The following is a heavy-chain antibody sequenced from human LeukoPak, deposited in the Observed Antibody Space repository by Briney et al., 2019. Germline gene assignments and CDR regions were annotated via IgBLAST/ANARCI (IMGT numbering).Heavy chain of an antibody. Sequence: GGSLRLSCAVSGFRVRDYYMSWVRQAPGKGLEWVGLIRDSGEAFYADFARGRFAISRDESENTLYLQMNSLRVEDTAVYFCARDRAANQDWVEFDPWGQGTPVIVSS. CDR2: IRDSGEA. CDR3: ARDRAANQDWVEFDP. J-gene: IGHJ5*02. D-gene: IGHD3/OR15-3a*01. V-gene: IGHV3-66*03. CDR1: GFRVRDYY.